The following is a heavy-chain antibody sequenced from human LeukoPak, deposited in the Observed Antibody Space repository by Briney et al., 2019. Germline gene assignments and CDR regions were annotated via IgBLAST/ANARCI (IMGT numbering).Heavy chain of an antibody. V-gene: IGHV1-2*02. J-gene: IGHJ5*02. CDR1: GYIFTGYY. Sequence: ASVKVSCKASGYIFTGYYMHWVRQAPGQGLEWMGWINPNSGDSNYAQKFQGRVTMTRDTSISTAYMELSRLRSDDTAVYYCAREYYGRALDPWGQGTLVTVSS. D-gene: IGHD2-21*01. CDR2: INPNSGDS. CDR3: AREYYGRALDP.